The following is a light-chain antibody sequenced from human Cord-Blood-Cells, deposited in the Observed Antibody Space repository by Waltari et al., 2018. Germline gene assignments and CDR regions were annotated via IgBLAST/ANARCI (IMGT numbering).Light chain of an antibody. CDR2: LGS. CDR3: MQALQTPLT. Sequence: VMTQSPLSLPVTPGEPASISCRSSQSLLHSNGYNYLDWYLQKPGQSPQLLIYLGSNRASGVPDRFSGSGSGTDFTLKISRVEAEDVGVYYCMQALQTPLTFGGGTKVEIK. J-gene: IGKJ4*01. CDR1: QSLLHSNGYNY. V-gene: IGKV2-28*01.